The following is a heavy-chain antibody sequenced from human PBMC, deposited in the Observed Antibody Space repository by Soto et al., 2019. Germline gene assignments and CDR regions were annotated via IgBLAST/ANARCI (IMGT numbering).Heavy chain of an antibody. J-gene: IGHJ6*02. D-gene: IGHD1-26*01. V-gene: IGHV3-49*03. Sequence: SLRLSCTASGFTFGDYAMSWFRQAPGKGLEWVGFIRSKAYGGTTEYAASVKGRFTISRDDSKSIAYLQMNSLKTEDTAVYYCNSGGSGPLGYYGMDVWGQGTTVTVSS. CDR3: NSGGSGPLGYYGMDV. CDR1: GFTFGDYA. CDR2: IRSKAYGGTT.